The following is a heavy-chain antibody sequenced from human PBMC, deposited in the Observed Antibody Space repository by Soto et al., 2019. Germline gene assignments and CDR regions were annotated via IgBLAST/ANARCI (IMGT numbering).Heavy chain of an antibody. J-gene: IGHJ5*02. D-gene: IGHD2-21*02. CDR2: ITGSGSSI. CDR1: GFSFNKYA. V-gene: IGHV3-23*01. Sequence: DVQLLESGGGLVQPGGSLKLSCVASGFSFNKYAMIWVRQAPGKGQEWVSGITGSGSSIQYTASVKGRFTISRDNSKNRVYLQMYYLRAEDTAMYYCAKDDVSGDGLWLVSAWCQGTPVTVS. CDR3: AKDDVSGDGLWLVSA.